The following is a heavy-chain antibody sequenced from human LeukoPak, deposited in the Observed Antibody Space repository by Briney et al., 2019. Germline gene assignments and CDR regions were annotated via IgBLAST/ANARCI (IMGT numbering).Heavy chain of an antibody. CDR1: GFTFGDYA. V-gene: IGHV3-49*04. Sequence: GGSLRLSSTAPGFTFGDYALTWVRQAPGKGLEWVGFIRSKAYGGATEYAASVKGRCTISRDDSKSIAYLQRNGLKTEVTGEYLCTRAVCTSSICYLGAFDIWGQGTMVTVSS. CDR2: IRSKAYGGAT. J-gene: IGHJ3*02. D-gene: IGHD2-2*01. CDR3: TRAVCTSSICYLGAFDI.